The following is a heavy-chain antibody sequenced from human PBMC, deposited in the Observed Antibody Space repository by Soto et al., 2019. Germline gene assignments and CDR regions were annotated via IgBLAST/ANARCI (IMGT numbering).Heavy chain of an antibody. CDR3: ARLGSIAADDFDY. CDR2: IYHSGST. Sequence: QVQLQESGPGLVKPSETLSLTCTVSDGSISSSYWSWIRQPPGKGLEWTGYIYHSGSTNYNPSLKSRVTISVDTSQNQFSLKLSSVTAADTAVYYCARLGSIAADDFDYWGQGTLVTVSS. V-gene: IGHV4-59*08. D-gene: IGHD6-25*01. CDR1: DGSISSSY. J-gene: IGHJ4*02.